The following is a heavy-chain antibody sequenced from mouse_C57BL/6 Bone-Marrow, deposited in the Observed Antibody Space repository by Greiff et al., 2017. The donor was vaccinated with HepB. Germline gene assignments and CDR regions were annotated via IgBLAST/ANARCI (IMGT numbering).Heavy chain of an antibody. CDR1: GYTFTDYY. CDR2: INPNNGGT. V-gene: IGHV1-26*01. D-gene: IGHD3-1*01. CDR3: ARTRADAMDY. J-gene: IGHJ4*01. Sequence: VHVKQSGPELVKPGASVKISCKASGYTFTDYYMNWVKQSHGKSLEWIGDINPNNGGTSYNQKFKGKATLTVDKSSSTAYMELRSLTSEDSAVYYCARTRADAMDYWGQGTSVTVSS.